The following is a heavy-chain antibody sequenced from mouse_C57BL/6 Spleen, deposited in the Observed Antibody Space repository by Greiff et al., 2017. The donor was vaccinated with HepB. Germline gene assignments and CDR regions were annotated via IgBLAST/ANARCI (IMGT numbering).Heavy chain of an antibody. CDR1: GYTFTSYW. CDR2: IYPSDSET. D-gene: IGHD2-3*01. V-gene: IGHV1-61*01. CDR3: ARSYDGYPYYFDY. Sequence: QVQLQQPGAELVRPGSSVKLSCKASGYTFTSYWMDWVKQRPGQGLEWIGNIYPSDSETHYNQKFKDKATLTVDKSSSTAYMQLSSLTSEDSAVYYCARSYDGYPYYFDYWGQGTTLTVSS. J-gene: IGHJ2*01.